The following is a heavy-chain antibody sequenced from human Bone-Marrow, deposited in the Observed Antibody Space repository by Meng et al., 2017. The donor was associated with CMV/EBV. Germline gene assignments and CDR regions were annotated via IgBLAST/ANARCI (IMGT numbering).Heavy chain of an antibody. Sequence: SETLSLTCAVYGGSFSDYNWSWIRQPPGKGLEWIGEINQSGGIYYNPTLKSRLAISLDTSTNQFSLKLSSVTDADTAVYYCARGYTNDFWNGYYFYCGQGTPVTVSS. J-gene: IGHJ1*01. CDR3: ARGYTNDFWNGYYFY. CDR2: INQSGGI. D-gene: IGHD3-3*01. V-gene: IGHV4-34*01. CDR1: GGSFSDYN.